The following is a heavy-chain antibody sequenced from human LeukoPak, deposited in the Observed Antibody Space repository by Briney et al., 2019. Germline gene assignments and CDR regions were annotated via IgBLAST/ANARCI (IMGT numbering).Heavy chain of an antibody. Sequence: SETLSLTCTVSGGSISSYYWSWIRQPPGKGLEWIGYIYYSGSTNYNPSLKSRVTISVDTSKNQFSLKLSSVTAADTAVYYCARHRLPYIVVVTAHDAFDIWGQGTMVTVSS. J-gene: IGHJ3*02. D-gene: IGHD2-21*02. CDR2: IYYSGST. CDR3: ARHRLPYIVVVTAHDAFDI. CDR1: GGSISSYY. V-gene: IGHV4-59*08.